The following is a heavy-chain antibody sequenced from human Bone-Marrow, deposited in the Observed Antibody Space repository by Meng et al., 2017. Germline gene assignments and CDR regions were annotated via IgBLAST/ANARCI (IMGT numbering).Heavy chain of an antibody. D-gene: IGHD4-17*01. CDR3: AKVPYGDYFNWFDP. CDR2: LSSSGSST. CDR1: NFTLSIYA. Sequence: ETLSLTCATSNFTLSIYAMTWVRQAPGKGLEWVSSLSSSGSSTYYADSVKGRFTISRDNSKNTLYLQMNSLRAEDTAIYFCAKVPYGDYFNWFDPRGQGTLVTVSS. V-gene: IGHV3-23*01. J-gene: IGHJ5*02.